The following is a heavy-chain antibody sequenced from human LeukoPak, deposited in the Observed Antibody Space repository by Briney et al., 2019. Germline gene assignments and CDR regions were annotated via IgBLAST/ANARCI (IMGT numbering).Heavy chain of an antibody. CDR2: ISYDGSYK. Sequence: GGSLRLSCAASGFTFSSYGMHWVRQAPGKGLEWVTVISYDGSYKYYADSVKGRFTVSRDSSKNTLYLQMNSLRAEDTAVYYCARDFSGTSFTYYFDYWGQGTLVTVSS. V-gene: IGHV3-30*03. CDR1: GFTFSSYG. CDR3: ARDFSGTSFTYYFDY. D-gene: IGHD1-26*01. J-gene: IGHJ4*02.